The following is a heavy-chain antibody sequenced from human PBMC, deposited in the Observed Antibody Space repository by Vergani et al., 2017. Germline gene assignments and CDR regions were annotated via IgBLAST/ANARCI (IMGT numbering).Heavy chain of an antibody. V-gene: IGHV4-59*11. D-gene: IGHD3-22*01. Sequence: QVQLQESGPGLVKPSETLSLTCTVSGGYISSHYGSWIWQPPGKGLEGIGYIYYSGSTHYNPSLKSRVTISVDTSKNQFSLKLSSVTAADTAVYYCARSFYYYDSSGYYYPFDYWGQGTLVTVSS. CDR3: ARSFYYYDSSGYYYPFDY. J-gene: IGHJ4*02. CDR1: GGYISSHY. CDR2: IYYSGST.